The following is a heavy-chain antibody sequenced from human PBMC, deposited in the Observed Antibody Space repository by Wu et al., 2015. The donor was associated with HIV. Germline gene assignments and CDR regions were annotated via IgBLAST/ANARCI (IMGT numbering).Heavy chain of an antibody. CDR1: GYTFTSYD. Sequence: QVQLVQSGAEVKKPGASVKVSCRPAGYTFTSYDINWVRQAAGQGLEWMGWMNPNSGNTGYAQNFQGRVKMTRNTSISTAYMELSSLRSEDTAVYYCARDYGQTTVTTYLYYWGQGT. CDR3: ARDYGQTTVTTYLYY. J-gene: IGHJ4*02. CDR2: MNPNSGNT. V-gene: IGHV1-8*01. D-gene: IGHD4-17*01.